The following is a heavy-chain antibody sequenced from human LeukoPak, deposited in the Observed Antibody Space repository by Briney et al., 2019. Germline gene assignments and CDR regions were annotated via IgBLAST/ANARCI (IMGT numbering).Heavy chain of an antibody. CDR2: ISSSGSTI. CDR3: AREASTYYYDSSGYDDAFDI. Sequence: GGSLRLSCAASGVTFSSYEMNWVRQAPGKGLEWVSYISSSGSTIYYADSVKGRFTISRGNAKNSLYLQMNSLRAEDTAVYYCAREASTYYYDSSGYDDAFDIWGQGTMVTVSS. V-gene: IGHV3-48*03. D-gene: IGHD3-22*01. CDR1: GVTFSSYE. J-gene: IGHJ3*02.